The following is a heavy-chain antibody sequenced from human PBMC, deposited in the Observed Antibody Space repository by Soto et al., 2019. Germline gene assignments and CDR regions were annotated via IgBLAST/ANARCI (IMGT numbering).Heavy chain of an antibody. CDR3: ARRGGYSGYDFPT. CDR2: IIPIFGTK. D-gene: IGHD5-12*01. CDR1: GGTFNSYT. V-gene: IGHV1-69*01. J-gene: IGHJ4*02. Sequence: QVQLVQSGAEVKKPGSSVKISCKVSGGTFNSYTLIWVRQAPGQGLEWMGGIIPIFGTKNYAPRFQGRVTITADESTITAYMELSSLKSEDTAVYYCARRGGYSGYDFPTWGQGTLVTVSS.